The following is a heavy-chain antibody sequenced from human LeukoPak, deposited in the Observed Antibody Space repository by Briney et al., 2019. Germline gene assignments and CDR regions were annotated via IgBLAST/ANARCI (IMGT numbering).Heavy chain of an antibody. D-gene: IGHD3-3*01. CDR2: IYSGGST. V-gene: IGHV3-66*02. CDR1: GFTVSSNY. CDR3: ARVAVSGYYYMDY. Sequence: GGSLRLSCADSGFTVSSNYMSWVRQAPGKGLEWVSVIYSGGSTYYADSVKGRFTISRDNSKNTLYLQMNSRRADDTAVYYCARVAVSGYYYMDYWGQGTLVTVSS. J-gene: IGHJ4*02.